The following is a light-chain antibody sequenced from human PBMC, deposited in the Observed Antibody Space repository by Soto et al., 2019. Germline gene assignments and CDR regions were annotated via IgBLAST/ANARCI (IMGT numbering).Light chain of an antibody. J-gene: IGKJ2*01. CDR1: QSISNW. CDR2: KAS. CDR3: QQYDPFPYT. V-gene: IGKV1-5*03. Sequence: DIQMTQSPSTLSASVGDTVTITCRASQSISNWLAWYQQKPGLAPKLLIHKASTLESGVPSRFSGRGSGTEFTLTISSLQPDDFSTFYFQQYDPFPYTFGQGTKLEIK.